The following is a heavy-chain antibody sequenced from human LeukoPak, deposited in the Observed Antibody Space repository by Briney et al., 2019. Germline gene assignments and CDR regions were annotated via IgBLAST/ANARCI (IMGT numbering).Heavy chain of an antibody. CDR1: GFTVSNNY. V-gene: IGHV3-53*01. CDR3: GRDVGP. J-gene: IGHJ5*02. CDR2: IYSGGIT. Sequence: GGSLRLSCAASGFTVSNNYLNWVRQAPGKGLEWVSVIYSGGITYYANSVKGRFTISRDSSKNTMYLQMNSLRVEDTAMYYCGRDVGPWGQGTLVTVSS.